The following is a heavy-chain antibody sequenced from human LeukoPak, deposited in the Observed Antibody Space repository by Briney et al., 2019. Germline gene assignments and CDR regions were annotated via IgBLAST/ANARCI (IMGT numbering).Heavy chain of an antibody. V-gene: IGHV4-59*01. J-gene: IGHJ4*02. Sequence: SETLSLTCNVSGGSISGYYWSWIRQPPGKGLEWIGCIYYSGSTDYNPSPKSRVTISVDTSKNQFSLKLSSVTAADTAVYYCAKLPRVAAAGIVTDYWGQGTLVTVSS. D-gene: IGHD6-13*01. CDR3: AKLPRVAAAGIVTDY. CDR2: IYYSGST. CDR1: GGSISGYY.